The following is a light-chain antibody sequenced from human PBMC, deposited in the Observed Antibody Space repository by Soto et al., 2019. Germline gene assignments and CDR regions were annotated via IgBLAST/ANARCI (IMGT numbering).Light chain of an antibody. V-gene: IGLV2-14*01. CDR2: EVA. J-gene: IGLJ2*01. Sequence: QSALTQPASVSGSPGQSITISCTGTSSDVGGYKYVSWYQQHPGNAPKLMIYEVANRPSGVSNRFSGSKSGNTASLTISGLQAEDEADYYCSSYTSSSTGVFGGGTQLTVL. CDR3: SSYTSSSTGV. CDR1: SSDVGGYKY.